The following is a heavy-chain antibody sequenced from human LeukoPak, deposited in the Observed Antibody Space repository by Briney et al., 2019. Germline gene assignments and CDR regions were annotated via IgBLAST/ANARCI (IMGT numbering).Heavy chain of an antibody. CDR3: ASSEPDSSSWYRYYYGMDV. V-gene: IGHV4-34*01. D-gene: IGHD6-13*01. J-gene: IGHJ6*02. Sequence: SETLSLTCAVYGGSFSGYYWSWIRQPPGKGLEWIGEINHSGSTNYNPSLKSRVTISVDTSKNQFSLKLSSVTAADTAVYYCASSEPDSSSWYRYYYGMDVWGQGTTVTVSS. CDR2: INHSGST. CDR1: GGSFSGYY.